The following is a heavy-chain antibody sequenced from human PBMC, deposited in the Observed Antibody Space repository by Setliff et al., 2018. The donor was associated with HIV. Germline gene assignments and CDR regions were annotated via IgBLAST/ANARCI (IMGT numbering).Heavy chain of an antibody. CDR2: IIPHFDAP. D-gene: IGHD3-10*01. CDR1: GGTFTSSA. V-gene: IGHV1-69*13. CDR3: AIRGFGSGTVLLDY. J-gene: IGHJ4*02. Sequence: SVKVSCKASGGTFTSSAISWVRQARGQGLEWMGAIIPHFDAPQYAQKFQGRVTITADQSTSTAYMELSGLTSEDTAVYYCAIRGFGSGTVLLDYWGQGTLVTVSS.